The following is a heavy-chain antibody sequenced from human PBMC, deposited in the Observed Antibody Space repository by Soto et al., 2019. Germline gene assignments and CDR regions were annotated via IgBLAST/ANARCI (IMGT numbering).Heavy chain of an antibody. CDR2: ISGNNGNT. J-gene: IGHJ6*02. CDR1: GYTFTSYG. D-gene: IGHD3-3*01. Sequence: ASVKVSCKASGYTFTSYGISWVRQAPGQGLEWMGWISGNNGNTNYAQKLQGRVTMTTDTSTSTAYMELRSLRADDTAVYYCARAPNPGIRFLEWATTDYYYYGMDVWGQGTTVTVSS. V-gene: IGHV1-18*01. CDR3: ARAPNPGIRFLEWATTDYYYYGMDV.